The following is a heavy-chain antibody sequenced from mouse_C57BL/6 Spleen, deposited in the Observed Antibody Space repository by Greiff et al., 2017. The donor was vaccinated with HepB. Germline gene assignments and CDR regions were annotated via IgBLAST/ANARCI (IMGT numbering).Heavy chain of an antibody. CDR1: GFTFSSYA. CDR3: TREGELGRRFDY. V-gene: IGHV5-9-1*02. CDR2: ISSGGDYI. J-gene: IGHJ2*01. D-gene: IGHD4-1*01. Sequence: EVQVVESGEGLVKPGGSLKLSCAASGFTFSSYAMSWVRQTPEKRLEWVAYISSGGDYIYYADTVKGRFTISRDNARNTLYLQMSSLKSEDTAMYYCTREGELGRRFDYWGQGTTLTVSS.